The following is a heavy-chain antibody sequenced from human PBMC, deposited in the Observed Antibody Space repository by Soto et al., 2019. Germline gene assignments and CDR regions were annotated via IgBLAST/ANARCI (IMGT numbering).Heavy chain of an antibody. CDR1: GFTFSDYY. CDR3: ARGKMVYAINYYYYYMDV. CDR2: ISYTRTNK. D-gene: IGHD2-8*01. V-gene: IGHV3-11*06. Sequence: PGGSLRLSCASSGFTFSDYYMSWIRQAPGKGLEWVSYISYTRTNKNYADAVKGRFTISRDNSKNSLYLQMNSLRAEDTAVYYCARGKMVYAINYYYYYMDVWGKGTTVTVSS. J-gene: IGHJ6*03.